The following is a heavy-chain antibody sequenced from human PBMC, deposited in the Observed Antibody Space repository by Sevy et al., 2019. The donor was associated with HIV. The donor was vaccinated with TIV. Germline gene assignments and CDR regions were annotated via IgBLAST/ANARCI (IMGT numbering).Heavy chain of an antibody. CDR3: ARHEHAGNCGAGFDY. V-gene: IGHV4-59*08. CDR1: GGSISSDY. J-gene: IGHJ4*02. D-gene: IGHD2-15*01. CDR2: IYYTGST. Sequence: SETLSLSCSVSGGSISSDYWSWIRQPPGKGLEWIGYIYYTGSTNYNPTLSNRVTISVDTSKNQFSLKVRSVTAADTAVYYCARHEHAGNCGAGFDYWGQGTLVTVSS.